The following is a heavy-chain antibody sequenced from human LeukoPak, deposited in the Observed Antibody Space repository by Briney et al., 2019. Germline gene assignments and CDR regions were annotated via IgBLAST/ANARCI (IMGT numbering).Heavy chain of an antibody. V-gene: IGHV1-46*01. J-gene: IGHJ3*02. D-gene: IGHD5-24*01. Sequence: VAAVKVSCKASGYTFTSYYMHWVRQAPGQGLEWMGIINPSGGSTSYAQKFQGRVTMTRDTSTSTVYMELSSLSSEDTAVYYCARAQMATSSGAAFDIWGQGTMVTVSS. CDR3: ARAQMATSSGAAFDI. CDR2: INPSGGST. CDR1: GYTFTSYY.